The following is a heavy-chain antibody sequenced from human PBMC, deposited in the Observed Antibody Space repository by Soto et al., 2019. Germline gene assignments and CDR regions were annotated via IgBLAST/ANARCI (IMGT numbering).Heavy chain of an antibody. Sequence: SETLSLTCTVSGDSISSYFWTWIRQSPGKGLQWVGYIHYSGDTNYSPSLKSRVSLSVDTSKNQFSLRLTSVTAADTAVYFCARMNQLAPKRNAFDIWGQGTMVTVSS. J-gene: IGHJ3*02. D-gene: IGHD1-1*01. CDR2: IHYSGDT. CDR1: GDSISSYF. CDR3: ARMNQLAPKRNAFDI. V-gene: IGHV4-59*01.